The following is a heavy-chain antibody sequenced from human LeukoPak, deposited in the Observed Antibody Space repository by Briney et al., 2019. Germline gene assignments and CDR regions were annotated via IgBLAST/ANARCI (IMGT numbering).Heavy chain of an antibody. V-gene: IGHV5-10-1*01. CDR3: ARGDYASGSYWVY. D-gene: IGHD3-10*01. CDR1: GYSFTTYW. J-gene: IGHJ4*02. Sequence: GESLKISCKGSGYSFTTYWISWVRQMLGKGLEWMGSIDPSDSYTNYSPSFQGHVTISADKSISTAYLQWSSLKASDTAMYYCARGDYASGSYWVYWGQGTPVTVSS. CDR2: IDPSDSYT.